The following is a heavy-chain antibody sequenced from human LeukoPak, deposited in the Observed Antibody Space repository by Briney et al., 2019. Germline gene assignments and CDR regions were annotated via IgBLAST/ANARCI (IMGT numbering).Heavy chain of an antibody. Sequence: ASVKVYCKASGYTFTDYNIRWVRQAPGQGLEWMGWMCPKRGATKYAQELQGSVTMTRDTSITTAYMELSRLRSDDTAMYYCTVWFGELTHWGQGTLVTVCS. D-gene: IGHD3-10*01. J-gene: IGHJ4*02. CDR1: GYTFTDYN. CDR2: MCPKRGAT. CDR3: TVWFGELTH. V-gene: IGHV1-2*02.